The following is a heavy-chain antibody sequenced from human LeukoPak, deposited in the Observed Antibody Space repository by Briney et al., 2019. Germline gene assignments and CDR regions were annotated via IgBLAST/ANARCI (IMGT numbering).Heavy chain of an antibody. Sequence: GGSLRLSCAASGFTFSRIDMSWVRQVPGKGLERVSAISSSGGSTYYAGSVKGRFTISRDNSKNTLYLQMNSLRAEDTAVYYCAKDSGLRYFDLWGQGTLVTVSS. CDR3: AKDSGLRYFDL. CDR1: GFTFSRID. D-gene: IGHD3-10*01. J-gene: IGHJ4*02. V-gene: IGHV3-23*01. CDR2: ISSSGGST.